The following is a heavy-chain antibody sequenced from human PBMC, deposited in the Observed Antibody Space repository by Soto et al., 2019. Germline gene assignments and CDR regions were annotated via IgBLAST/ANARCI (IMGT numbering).Heavy chain of an antibody. D-gene: IGHD6-13*01. CDR2: IYYSGST. CDR3: ARVWRYSSSWSNPYYFDY. CDR1: GGSISSGGYY. V-gene: IGHV4-31*03. J-gene: IGHJ4*02. Sequence: QVQLQESGPGLVKPSQTLSLTCTVSGGSISSGGYYWSWIRQHPGKGLEWIGYIYYSGSTYYNPSLNSRVTIAVDTSKNQFSLKLSSVTAADTAVYYWARVWRYSSSWSNPYYFDYWGQGTLVTVSS.